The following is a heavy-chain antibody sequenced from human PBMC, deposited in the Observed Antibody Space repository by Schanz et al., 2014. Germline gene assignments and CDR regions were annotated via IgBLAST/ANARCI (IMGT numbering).Heavy chain of an antibody. CDR3: VRDKKGFVAVAGRAPFDY. V-gene: IGHV3-23*01. CDR2: MSGSGSTA. J-gene: IGHJ4*02. D-gene: IGHD6-19*01. Sequence: EVQLLESGGGLVQPGGSLRLSCVASGFTFFGSFAMSWVRQAPGKGLEWVSGMSGSGSTADYADSVKGRFTISRDNSRKTLYLQVNNLSAEDTAVYYCVRDKKGFVAVAGRAPFDYWGQGTLVTVSS. CDR1: GFTFFGSFA.